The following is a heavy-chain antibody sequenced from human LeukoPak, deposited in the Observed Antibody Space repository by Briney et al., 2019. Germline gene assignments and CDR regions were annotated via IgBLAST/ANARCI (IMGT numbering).Heavy chain of an antibody. CDR1: GFTFTSFA. V-gene: IGHV3-21*01. J-gene: IGHJ3*02. CDR3: ASPEYDTDAFDI. Sequence: GSLRLSCAASGFTFTSFAMSWVRQAPGKGLEWVSSITSGSSYIYYADSVKGRFTISRDNAKNSLYLQMNSLRAEDTAVYYCASPEYDTDAFDIWGQGTMVTVSS. D-gene: IGHD3-22*01. CDR2: ITSGSSYI.